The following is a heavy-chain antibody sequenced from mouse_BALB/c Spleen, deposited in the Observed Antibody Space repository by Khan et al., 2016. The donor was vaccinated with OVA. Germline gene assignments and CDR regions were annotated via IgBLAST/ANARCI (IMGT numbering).Heavy chain of an antibody. CDR1: GYIFTTYW. Sequence: QVQLKESGAELVRPGASVKLSCKTSGYIFTTYWIHWVKQRSGQGLEWIARIDPGTGNIYYSANFKGKATLTEDNSSSTAYMQFSSLKSEDSAGYFCAREESLYYFDFWGQGTTLTVSS. J-gene: IGHJ2*01. V-gene: IGHV1-76*01. CDR3: AREESLYYFDF. CDR2: IDPGTGNI.